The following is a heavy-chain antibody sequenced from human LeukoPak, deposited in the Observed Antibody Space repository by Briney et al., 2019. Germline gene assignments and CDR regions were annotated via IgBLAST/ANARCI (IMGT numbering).Heavy chain of an antibody. CDR1: GFTFSSYS. CDR3: ARDYFDGSGSSWFDP. V-gene: IGHV3-21*01. CDR2: ISSGSSFM. Sequence: GGSLRLSCAASGFTFSSYSMNWVRQAPGKGLEWVSSISSGSSFMYYADSVKGRFTISRDNAKNSLYMQMNSLRAKDTAQYYCARDYFDGSGSSWFDPWGQGTLVTVSS. J-gene: IGHJ5*02. D-gene: IGHD3-22*01.